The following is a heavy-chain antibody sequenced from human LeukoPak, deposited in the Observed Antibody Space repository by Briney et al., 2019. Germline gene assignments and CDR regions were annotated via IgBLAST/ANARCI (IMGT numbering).Heavy chain of an antibody. CDR2: ISAYNGNT. V-gene: IGHV1-18*01. Sequence: AASVKVSCKASGYTFTSYGISWVRQAPGQGLEWMGWISAYNGNTNYAQKLQGRVTMTTDTSTSTAYMELRSLRSDDTAVYYCAREVGSWYYDSSGYYWDDYWGQGTLVTVSS. J-gene: IGHJ4*02. CDR1: GYTFTSYG. CDR3: AREVGSWYYDSSGYYWDDY. D-gene: IGHD3-22*01.